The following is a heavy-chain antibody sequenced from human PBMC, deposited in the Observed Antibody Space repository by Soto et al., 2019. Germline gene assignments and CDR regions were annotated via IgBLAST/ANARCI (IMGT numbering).Heavy chain of an antibody. D-gene: IGHD2-21*02. CDR2: VHYSGSV. V-gene: IGHV4-30-4*01. CDR3: AREDDGGDRDYYGLDV. CDR1: GGSISFDHYY. J-gene: IGHJ6*02. Sequence: QVPLQQSGPGLVKPSQTLSLTCTDSGGSISFDHYYWTWIRQPPGKGLEGIGYVHYSGSVLYNPSLHSRVSISVDTCNNRFSLKLSFGTAADTAVYFCAREDDGGDRDYYGLDVWGQGTTVTVS.